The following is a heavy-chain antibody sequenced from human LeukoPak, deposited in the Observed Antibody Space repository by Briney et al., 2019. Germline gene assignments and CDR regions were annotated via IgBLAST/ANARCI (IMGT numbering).Heavy chain of an antibody. CDR3: ARGGDYSGYDY. V-gene: IGHV3-33*01. Sequence: GGSLRLSCTASGFTFSRYGMHWVRQAPGKGLEWVAAIWYDGSNKHYADSVEGRFTISRDNSKNTVHLQMSSLRAEDTALYYCARGGDYSGYDYWGQGTLVTVSS. CDR1: GFTFSRYG. J-gene: IGHJ4*02. D-gene: IGHD1-26*01. CDR2: IWYDGSNK.